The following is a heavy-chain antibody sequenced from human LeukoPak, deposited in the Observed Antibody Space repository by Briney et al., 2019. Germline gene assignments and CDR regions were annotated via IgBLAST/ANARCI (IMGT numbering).Heavy chain of an antibody. Sequence: GGSLRLSCAASGFTVSNKYMTWVRQAPGKGLVWVSRIKRDGSSTSYADSVKGRFTISRDNAKNTLYLQMNSLRAEDTAVYYCARVGGVVYAFDIWGQGTMVTVSS. CDR3: ARVGGVVYAFDI. J-gene: IGHJ3*02. CDR2: IKRDGSST. CDR1: GFTVSNKY. D-gene: IGHD3-16*01. V-gene: IGHV3-74*01.